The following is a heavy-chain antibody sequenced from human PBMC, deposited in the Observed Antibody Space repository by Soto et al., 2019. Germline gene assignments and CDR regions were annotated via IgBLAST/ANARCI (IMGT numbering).Heavy chain of an antibody. CDR2: IYHSEST. V-gene: IGHV4-38-2*01. D-gene: IGHD6-6*01. Sequence: SETLSLTCAVSGYSISSGYYWGWIRQPPGKGLEWIGSIYHSESTYYNPSLKSRVTISVDTSKNQFSLKLSSVTAADTAVYYCASRYSSSSGFDYWGQGTLVTVSS. CDR3: ASRYSSSSGFDY. CDR1: GYSISSGYY. J-gene: IGHJ4*02.